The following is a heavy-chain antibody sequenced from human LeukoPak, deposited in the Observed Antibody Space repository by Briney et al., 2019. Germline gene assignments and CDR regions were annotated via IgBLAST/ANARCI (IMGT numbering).Heavy chain of an antibody. D-gene: IGHD6-19*01. V-gene: IGHV4-34*01. CDR2: IYYSGST. J-gene: IGHJ4*02. CDR1: GGSLSGYY. Sequence: SETLSHTCAVYGGSLSGYYWSWIRQPPGKGLEWIGSIYYSGSTYYNPSLKSRVTISVDTSKNQFSLKLSSVTAADTAVYYCASRSSGWYAGSFDYWGQGTLVTVSS. CDR3: ASRSSGWYAGSFDY.